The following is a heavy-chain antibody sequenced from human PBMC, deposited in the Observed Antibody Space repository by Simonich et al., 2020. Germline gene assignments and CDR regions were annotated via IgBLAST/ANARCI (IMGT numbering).Heavy chain of an antibody. D-gene: IGHD6-6*01. Sequence: QLQLQESGPGLVKPSETLSLTCTVSGGSISSYYWSWIRQPAGKGLEWIGRIYTSWRPNYTPSLKSLVTISVDKSKNQFSLKLSSVTAADTAVYYCARGAYSSSSGDYWGQGTLVTVSS. CDR3: ARGAYSSSSGDY. CDR2: IYTSWRP. CDR1: GGSISSYY. J-gene: IGHJ4*02. V-gene: IGHV4-4*07.